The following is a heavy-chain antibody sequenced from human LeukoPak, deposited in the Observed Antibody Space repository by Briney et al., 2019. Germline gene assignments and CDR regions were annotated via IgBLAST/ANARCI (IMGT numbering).Heavy chain of an antibody. CDR3: ARDGDLNWFDP. D-gene: IGHD3-10*01. Sequence: SETLSLTCTVSGGSISSYYWSWIRQPAGKGLGWIGRIYTSGSTNYNPSLKSRVTMSVDTSKNQFSLKLSSVTAADTAVYYCARDGDLNWFDPWGQGTLVTVSS. CDR2: IYTSGST. CDR1: GGSISSYY. J-gene: IGHJ5*02. V-gene: IGHV4-4*07.